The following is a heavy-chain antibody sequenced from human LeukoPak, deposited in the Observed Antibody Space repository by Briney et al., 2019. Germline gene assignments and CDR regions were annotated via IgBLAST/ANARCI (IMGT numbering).Heavy chain of an antibody. V-gene: IGHV3-53*01. D-gene: IGHD3-22*01. J-gene: IGHJ6*02. CDR1: GFTVSSNY. CDR2: IYSGGST. Sequence: PGGSLRLSCAASGFTVSSNYMSWVRQAPGKGLEWVSVIYSGGSTYYADSVKGRFTISRDNSKNTLYLQMNSLRAEDTAVYYCARDAFTTTYYYYGMDVWGQGTTVTVSS. CDR3: ARDAFTTTYYYYGMDV.